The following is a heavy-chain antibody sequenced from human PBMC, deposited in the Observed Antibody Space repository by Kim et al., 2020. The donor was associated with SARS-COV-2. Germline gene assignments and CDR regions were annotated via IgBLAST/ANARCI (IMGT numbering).Heavy chain of an antibody. J-gene: IGHJ4*02. D-gene: IGHD6-19*01. Sequence: TPSPKSRVTMSVDTSKNQFSLKLSSVAAADTALYYCAREYTSGWYSWNDYWGQGTLVTVSS. V-gene: IGHV4-4*07. CDR3: AREYTSGWYSWNDY.